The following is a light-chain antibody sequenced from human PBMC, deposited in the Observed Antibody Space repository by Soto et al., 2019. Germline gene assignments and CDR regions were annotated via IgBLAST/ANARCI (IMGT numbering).Light chain of an antibody. V-gene: IGLV2-23*01. CDR1: SSDVGSYNL. CDR2: EGS. CDR3: CSYAGSIHWV. J-gene: IGLJ3*02. Sequence: QSALTQPASVSGSPGQSITISCTGTSSDVGSYNLVSWYQQHPGKAPKLMIYEGSKRPSGVSNRFSGSKSGNTASLTISGLQAEDEADYYCCSYAGSIHWVFGGGTQLTVL.